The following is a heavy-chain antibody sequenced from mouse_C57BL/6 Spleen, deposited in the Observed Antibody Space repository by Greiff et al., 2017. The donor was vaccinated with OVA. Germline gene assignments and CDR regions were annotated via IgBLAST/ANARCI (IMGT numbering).Heavy chain of an antibody. CDR3: ARKADYVYAMDD. D-gene: IGHD2-4*01. Sequence: VQLQQSGPGLVQPSPSLSITCTVSGFSLTSYCVPWVRQSPGKGLEWLGVIWSGGSTDYNAAFISRLSISKDNSKSQVFFKMNSLQADDTAIYYCARKADYVYAMDDWGQGTSVTVSA. J-gene: IGHJ4*01. V-gene: IGHV2-2*01. CDR2: IWSGGST. CDR1: GFSLTSYC.